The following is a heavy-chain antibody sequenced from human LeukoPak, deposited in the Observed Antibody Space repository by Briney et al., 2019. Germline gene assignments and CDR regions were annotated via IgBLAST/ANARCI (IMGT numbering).Heavy chain of an antibody. D-gene: IGHD6-13*01. CDR1: GFTFSSYD. CDR2: IGTAGDT. J-gene: IGHJ5*02. Sequence: GGSLRLSCAASGFTFSSYDMHGVRQATGKGLEWVSAIGTAGDTYYPGSVKGRFTISRENAKNSLYLQMNSLRAGDTAVYYCARERAAAGTRWFDPWGQGTLVTVSS. CDR3: ARERAAAGTRWFDP. V-gene: IGHV3-13*01.